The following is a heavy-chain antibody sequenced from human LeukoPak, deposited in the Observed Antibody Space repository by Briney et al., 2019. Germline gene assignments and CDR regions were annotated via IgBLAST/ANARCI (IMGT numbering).Heavy chain of an antibody. CDR3: ARDNTYYDFWSGYPTTFDY. CDR2: LTPILGIA. V-gene: IGHV1-69*04. D-gene: IGHD3-3*01. CDR1: GRTFSSYA. Sequence: ASVKVSCKASGRTFSSYAISWVRQAPGQGLEWMGRLTPILGIANYAQKFQGRVTITADKSTSTAYMELSSLRSEDTAVYYCARDNTYYDFWSGYPTTFDYWGQGTLVTVSS. J-gene: IGHJ4*02.